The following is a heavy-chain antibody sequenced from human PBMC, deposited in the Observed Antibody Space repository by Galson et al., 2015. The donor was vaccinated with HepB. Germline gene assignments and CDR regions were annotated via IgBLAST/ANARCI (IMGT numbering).Heavy chain of an antibody. D-gene: IGHD5-12*01. J-gene: IGHJ3*02. Sequence: SVKVSCKASGGTFSSYAISWVRQAPGQGLEWMGRIIPILGIANYAQKFQGRVTITADKSTSTAYMELSSLRSEDTAVYYCVLSTQYSGYENTHGDDAFDIWGQGTMVTVSS. CDR3: VLSTQYSGYENTHGDDAFDI. V-gene: IGHV1-69*04. CDR1: GGTFSSYA. CDR2: IIPILGIA.